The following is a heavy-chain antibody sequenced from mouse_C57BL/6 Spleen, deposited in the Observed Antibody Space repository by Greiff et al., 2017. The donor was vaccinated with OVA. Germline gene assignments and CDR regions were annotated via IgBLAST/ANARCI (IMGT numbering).Heavy chain of an antibody. CDR2: IDPSDSYT. D-gene: IGHD1-1*01. J-gene: IGHJ1*01. CDR3: ARRGITTGLAPFAY. Sequence: QVQLQQPGAELVKPGASVKLSCTASGYTFNSYWMQWVKQRPGQGLEWIGEIDPSDSYTNYTQKFKGQATLSVDTSSSTVYLQLSRLTSEDSAVYYCARRGITTGLAPFAYRGQGATVTV. V-gene: IGHV1-50*01. CDR1: GYTFNSYW.